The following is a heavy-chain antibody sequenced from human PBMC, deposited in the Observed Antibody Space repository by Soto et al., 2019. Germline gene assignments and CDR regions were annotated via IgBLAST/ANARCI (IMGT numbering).Heavy chain of an antibody. J-gene: IGHJ5*02. CDR1: GGSFSGYY. CDR3: ARGGTMVRGVISGWFDP. Sequence: QVQLQQWGAGLLKPSETLSLTCAVYGGSFSGYYWSWIRQPPGKGLEWIGEINHSGSTNYNPSLKSRVTISVDTAKDQFALELSSVTAADTAVYYCARGGTMVRGVISGWFDPWGQGTLVTVSS. V-gene: IGHV4-34*01. D-gene: IGHD3-10*01. CDR2: INHSGST.